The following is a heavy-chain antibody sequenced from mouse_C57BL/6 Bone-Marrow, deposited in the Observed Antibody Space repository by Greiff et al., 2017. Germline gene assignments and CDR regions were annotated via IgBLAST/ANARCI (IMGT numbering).Heavy chain of an antibody. CDR2: ISYDGSN. J-gene: IGHJ3*01. V-gene: IGHV3-6*01. D-gene: IGHD1-1*01. Sequence: ESGPGLVKPSQSLSLTCSVTGYSITSGYYWNWIRQFPGNKLEWMGYISYDGSNNYNPSLENRISITRDTSKNQFFLKLNSVTTEDTATYYCARDSPRYAYWGQGTLVTVSA. CDR1: GYSITSGYY. CDR3: ARDSPRYAY.